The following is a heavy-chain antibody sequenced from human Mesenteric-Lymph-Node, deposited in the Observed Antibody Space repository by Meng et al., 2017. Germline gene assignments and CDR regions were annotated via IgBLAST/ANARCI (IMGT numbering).Heavy chain of an antibody. D-gene: IGHD1-26*01. CDR3: ARGKQDGWELLAY. CDR1: AVSISSNSR. V-gene: IGHV4-4*02. J-gene: IGHJ4*02. CDR2: IVDSGST. Sequence: RLPEEGPGLGMSWRSVSITCVFAAVSISSNSRWTCVCQPPGKGLGWIGDIVDSGSTNYNPSLNSRIIISLDKSKNNFALKVNTVTAADTAVYYCARGKQDGWELLAYWGQGALVTASS.